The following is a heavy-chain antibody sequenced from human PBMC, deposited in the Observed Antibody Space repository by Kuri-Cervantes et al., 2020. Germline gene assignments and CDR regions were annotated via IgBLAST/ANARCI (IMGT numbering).Heavy chain of an antibody. D-gene: IGHD6-19*01. V-gene: IGHV3-33*01. Sequence: GEPLKISCAASGFTFSSYGMHWVHQAPGKGLEWVAVIWYDGSNKYYADSVKGRFNISRDNSKNTLYLEMNSLKAEATAVYYGARSRHQLRVGRLVYWGQRTLVTVSS. CDR3: ARSRHQLRVGRLVY. J-gene: IGHJ4*02. CDR1: GFTFSSYG. CDR2: IWYDGSNK.